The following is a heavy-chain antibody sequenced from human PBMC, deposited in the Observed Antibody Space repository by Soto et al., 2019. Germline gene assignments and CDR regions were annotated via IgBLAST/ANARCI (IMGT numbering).Heavy chain of an antibody. CDR1: GFTFSSYG. J-gene: IGHJ4*02. V-gene: IGHV3-30*03. CDR3: ATLGYSYGRVVDY. CDR2: ISYDGSNK. Sequence: QVQLVESGGGVVQPGRSLRLSCAASGFTFSSYGMHWVRQAPGKGLEWVAVISYDGSNKYYADSVKGRFTISRDNSKNALYLQMNSLRAEDTGVYYCATLGYSYGRVVDYWGQGTLVTVSS. D-gene: IGHD5-18*01.